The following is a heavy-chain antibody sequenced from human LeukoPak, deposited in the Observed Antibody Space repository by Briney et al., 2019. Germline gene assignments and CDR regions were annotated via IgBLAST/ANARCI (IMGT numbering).Heavy chain of an antibody. J-gene: IGHJ4*02. D-gene: IGHD3-22*01. CDR1: GGSFSGYY. CDR3: ARARRPLRAYYYDSSGPGYFDD. Sequence: SETLSLTCAVYGGSFSGYYWSWIRQPPGKGLEWIGEINHSGSTNYNPSLKSRVTISVDTSKNQFSLKLSSVSAADTAVYYCARARRPLRAYYYDSSGPGYFDDWGQGTLVTVSS. CDR2: INHSGST. V-gene: IGHV4-34*01.